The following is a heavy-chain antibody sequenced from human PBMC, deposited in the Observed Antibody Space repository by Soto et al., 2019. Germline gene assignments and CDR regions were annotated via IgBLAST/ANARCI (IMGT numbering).Heavy chain of an antibody. Sequence: SETLSLTCSVSGGSIGSYYWSWIRQPPGKGLEWIGYIFYSGGTNYNPSLKSRVTISVDTSKNQFSLKLSSVTAADTAVYYCARAYGFYYYGMDVWGQGTTVTVSS. V-gene: IGHV4-59*01. CDR1: GGSIGSYY. J-gene: IGHJ6*02. CDR2: IFYSGGT. D-gene: IGHD4-17*01. CDR3: ARAYGFYYYGMDV.